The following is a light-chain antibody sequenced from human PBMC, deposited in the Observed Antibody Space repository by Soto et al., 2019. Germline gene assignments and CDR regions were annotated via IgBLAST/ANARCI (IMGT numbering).Light chain of an antibody. J-gene: IGLJ2*01. Sequence: QSALTQPASVSGSPGQSITISCSGTSTDVGHPYNYVSWYQQYPGKATKLLIFGVSNRPSGISGRFSGSKSGNTASLTISGLQPEDEADYYCMSYIASTTTHWILGGGTKLTVL. V-gene: IGLV2-14*03. CDR3: MSYIASTTTHWI. CDR1: STDVGHPYNY. CDR2: GVS.